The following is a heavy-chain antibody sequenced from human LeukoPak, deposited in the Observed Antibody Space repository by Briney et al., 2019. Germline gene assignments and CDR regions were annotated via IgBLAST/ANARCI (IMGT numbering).Heavy chain of an antibody. CDR1: GGTFSSYS. CDR3: AREMEDSGSYFFDY. V-gene: IGHV1-69*08. D-gene: IGHD1-26*01. J-gene: IGHJ4*02. Sequence: SVKVSCKASGGTFSSYSISWVRQAPGQGLEWMGRIIPIFGTTNYAQKLQGRVTMTTDTSTSTAYMELRSLRSDDTAVYYCAREMEDSGSYFFDYWGQGTLVTVSS. CDR2: IIPIFGTT.